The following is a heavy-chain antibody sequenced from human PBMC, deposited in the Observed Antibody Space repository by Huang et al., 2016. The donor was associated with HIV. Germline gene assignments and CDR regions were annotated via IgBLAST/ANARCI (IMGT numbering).Heavy chain of an antibody. CDR3: ARRFGTNDY. Sequence: QVQLQQWGAGLLKPSETLSLTCAVYGGSFSGYYWSWIRQPPGKGLEWIGEINHSGATNYHPSLKSRVTISVDTSKNQFSLNLSSVTAADTAVYYCARRFGTNDYWGQGTLVTVSS. D-gene: IGHD3-16*01. CDR2: INHSGAT. J-gene: IGHJ4*02. CDR1: GGSFSGYY. V-gene: IGHV4-34*01.